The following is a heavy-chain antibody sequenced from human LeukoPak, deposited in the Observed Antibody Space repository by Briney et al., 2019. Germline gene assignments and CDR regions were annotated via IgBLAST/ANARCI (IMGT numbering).Heavy chain of an antibody. CDR3: ARDGSSHYYFDY. V-gene: IGHV3-53*01. J-gene: IGHJ4*02. D-gene: IGHD2-15*01. Sequence: GGSLRLSCVASGFTVSSNHMNWVRQAPGRGLEWVSIFYIGGTTYYSDSVRGRFTISRDNSKNTLYLEMNSLRAEDTAVYYCARDGSSHYYFDYWGQGTLVAVSS. CDR1: GFTVSSNH. CDR2: FYIGGTT.